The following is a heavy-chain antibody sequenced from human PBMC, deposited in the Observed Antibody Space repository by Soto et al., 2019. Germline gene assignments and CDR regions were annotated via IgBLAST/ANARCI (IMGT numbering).Heavy chain of an antibody. J-gene: IGHJ6*02. CDR1: GGSVSSRDYY. CDR3: ARDPMPDHYYYGMDI. Sequence: SETLSLTCTVSGGSVSSRDYYWSWVRQSPGKGLEWIGYIYFSGSTYFNPSLKSRISMSVDTSKNQFSLRLRSVTAADTAVYYCARDPMPDHYYYGMDIWGQGTAVTVSS. D-gene: IGHD2-2*01. V-gene: IGHV4-30-4*01. CDR2: IYFSGST.